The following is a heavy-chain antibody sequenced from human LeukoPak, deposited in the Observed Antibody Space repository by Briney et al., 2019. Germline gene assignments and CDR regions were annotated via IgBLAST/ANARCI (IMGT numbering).Heavy chain of an antibody. CDR2: ISGSGGNT. CDR3: AKGSHGYSSSSADY. Sequence: GGSLRLSCAASGFTFSSYAMSWVRQAPGKGLEWVSVISGSGGNTYHADSVKGRFTISRDNSKNTLYLQMNSLRVDDTAVYSCAKGSHGYSSSSADYWGQGTLVTVSS. V-gene: IGHV3-23*01. CDR1: GFTFSSYA. J-gene: IGHJ4*02. D-gene: IGHD6-6*01.